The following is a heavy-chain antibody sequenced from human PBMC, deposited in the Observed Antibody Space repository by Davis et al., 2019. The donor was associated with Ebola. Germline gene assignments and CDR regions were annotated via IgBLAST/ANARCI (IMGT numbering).Heavy chain of an antibody. J-gene: IGHJ6*02. CDR3: ARGPYYYYYGMDV. CDR1: GFTFSDYY. V-gene: IGHV3-11*01. CDR2: ISSSGSTI. Sequence: GESLKISCAASGFTFSDYYMSWIRQAPGKGLEWVSYISSSGSTIYYADSMKGRFTISRDNAKNSLYLQMNSLRAEDTAVYYCARGPYYYYYGMDVWGQGTTVTVSS.